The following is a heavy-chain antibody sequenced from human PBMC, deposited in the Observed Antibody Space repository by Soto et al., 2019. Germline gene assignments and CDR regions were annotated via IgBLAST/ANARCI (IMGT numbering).Heavy chain of an antibody. J-gene: IGHJ4*02. D-gene: IGHD1-26*01. CDR2: INHSGST. Sequence: NPSETLSLTCAVYGGSFSGYYWSWIRQPPGKGLEWIGEINHSGSTNYNPSLKSRVTISVDTSKNQFSLKLSSVTAADTAVYYCARGGGSGSLRYGGQLDYWGQGTLVTVSS. CDR1: GGSFSGYY. CDR3: ARGGGSGSLRYGGQLDY. V-gene: IGHV4-34*01.